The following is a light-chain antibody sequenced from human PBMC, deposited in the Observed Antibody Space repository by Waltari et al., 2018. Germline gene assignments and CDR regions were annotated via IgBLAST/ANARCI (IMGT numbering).Light chain of an antibody. CDR2: GTS. J-gene: IGKJ2*01. CDR3: QQYRWAPHT. V-gene: IGKV3-20*01. CDR1: QSVDAGV. Sequence: VLTQSPGPLSLSPGERATPACRASQSVDAGVLAWFQQKPGQSPRLLIYGTSTRAAGVPDRFSGSGSETDFTLTISTLEPEDFAVYYCQQYRWAPHTFGQGTKLEIK.